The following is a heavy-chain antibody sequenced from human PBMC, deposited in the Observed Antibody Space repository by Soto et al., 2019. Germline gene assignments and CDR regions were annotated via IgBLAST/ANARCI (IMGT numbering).Heavy chain of an antibody. CDR1: GYTFTSYH. J-gene: IGHJ4*02. V-gene: IGHV1-18*01. CDR3: ERAPPASDH. Sequence: QVQLVQSGAEVKKPGASVKVSCKASGYTFTSYHISWVRQAPGQGLEWMGWISAYNGNTNYAQKLQGRVTMTTDTPTSTADRDLRSLRSDTATVNYCERAPPASDHRGQGTLVTVYS. CDR2: ISAYNGNT.